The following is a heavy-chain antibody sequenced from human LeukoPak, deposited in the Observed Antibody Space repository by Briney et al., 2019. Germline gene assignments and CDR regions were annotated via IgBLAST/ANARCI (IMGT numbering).Heavy chain of an antibody. V-gene: IGHV4-39*07. Sequence: PSETLSLTCTVSGGSISSSSYYWGWIRQPPGKGLEWIGSIYYSGSTYYNPSLKSRVTISVDTSKNQFSLKLSSVTAADTAVYYCARPSGYSSSLDDWFDPWGQGTLVTVSS. CDR1: GGSISSSSYY. CDR2: IYYSGST. J-gene: IGHJ5*02. CDR3: ARPSGYSSSLDDWFDP. D-gene: IGHD6-13*01.